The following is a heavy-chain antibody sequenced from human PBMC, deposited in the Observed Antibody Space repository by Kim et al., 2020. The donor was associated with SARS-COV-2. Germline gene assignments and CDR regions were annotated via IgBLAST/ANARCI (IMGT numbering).Heavy chain of an antibody. CDR3: ARMDIVLMVPQIDP. D-gene: IGHD2-8*01. V-gene: IGHV4-39*07. Sequence: SETLSLTCTVSGGSISSSSYYWGWIRQPPGKGLEWIGSIYYSGSTYYNPSLKSRVTISVDTSKNQFSLKLSSVTAADTAVYYCARMDIVLMVPQIDPWGQGTLVTVSS. CDR1: GGSISSSSYY. J-gene: IGHJ5*02. CDR2: IYYSGST.